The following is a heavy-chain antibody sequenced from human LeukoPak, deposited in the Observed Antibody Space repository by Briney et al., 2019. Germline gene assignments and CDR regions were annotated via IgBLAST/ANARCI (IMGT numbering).Heavy chain of an antibody. J-gene: IGHJ4*02. CDR3: ARLGYCSSTSCYPDY. CDR1: GASMNSYF. D-gene: IGHD2-2*01. CDR2: VYYSGST. Sequence: SETLSLTCTVSGASMNSYFWTWIRQPPGKGLEWIGYVYYSGSTNYSPSLKSRVTISVDTSKNQFSLKLRYLTAADTAVYYCARLGYCSSTSCYPDYWGQGTLVTVSS. V-gene: IGHV4-59*08.